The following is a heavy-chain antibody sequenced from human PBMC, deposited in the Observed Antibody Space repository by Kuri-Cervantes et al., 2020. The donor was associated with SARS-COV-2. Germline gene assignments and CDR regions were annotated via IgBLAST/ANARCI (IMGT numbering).Heavy chain of an antibody. CDR2: INHSGST. D-gene: IGHD7-27*01. CDR3: ARGRRLPRLGIPGGAFDT. J-gene: IGHJ3*02. CDR1: GGSFSGYY. V-gene: IGHV4-34*01. Sequence: SETLSLTCAVYGGSFSGYYWSWIRQPPGKGLEWIGEINHSGSTNYNPSLKSRVTISVDTSKNQFSLKLSSVTAADTAVYYCARGRRLPRLGIPGGAFDTWGQGTMVTVSS.